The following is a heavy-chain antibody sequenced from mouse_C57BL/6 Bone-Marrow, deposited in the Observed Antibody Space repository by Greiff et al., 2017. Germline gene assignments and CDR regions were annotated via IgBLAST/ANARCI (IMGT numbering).Heavy chain of an antibody. CDR3: YDYGDYPLSMDY. CDR1: GYTFTSYW. CDR2: IYPGNSDT. Sequence: VQLQQSGTVLARPGASVKMSCKTSGYTFTSYWMHWVKQRPGQGLEWIGAIYPGNSDTSYNQKFKGKANLTAVTSASTAYMERSSLTNEDSAVYYCYDYGDYPLSMDYWGQGSTVTVSS. D-gene: IGHD2-13*01. V-gene: IGHV1-5*01. J-gene: IGHJ4*01.